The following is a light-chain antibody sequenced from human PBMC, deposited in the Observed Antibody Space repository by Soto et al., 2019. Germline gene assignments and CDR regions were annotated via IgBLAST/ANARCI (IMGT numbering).Light chain of an antibody. Sequence: VLTQPASVSGSPGQSITVSCTGTSSDVGAYDYVSWYQHHPGKAPKLIIYGVTNRPSGVSNRFSGSRSGNTASLTISGLQAEDEADYYCNSYTRSTKYVFGTGTKVTVL. V-gene: IGLV2-14*01. J-gene: IGLJ1*01. CDR2: GVT. CDR3: NSYTRSTKYV. CDR1: SSDVGAYDY.